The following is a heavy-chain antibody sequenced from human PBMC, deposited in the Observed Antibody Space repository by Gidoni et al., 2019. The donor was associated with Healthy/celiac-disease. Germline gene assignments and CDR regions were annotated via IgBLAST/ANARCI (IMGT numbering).Heavy chain of an antibody. CDR2: INAGNGNT. CDR3: AREKGLVVPPASSPYYYYGMDV. D-gene: IGHD2-2*01. Sequence: QVQLVQSGAEVKKPGASVKVSCKASGYTFTSYAMHWVRQAPGQRLEWMGWINAGNGNTKYSQKFQGRVTITRDTSASTAYMELSSLRSEDTAVYYCAREKGLVVPPASSPYYYYGMDVWGQGTTVTVSS. J-gene: IGHJ6*02. V-gene: IGHV1-3*01. CDR1: GYTFTSYA.